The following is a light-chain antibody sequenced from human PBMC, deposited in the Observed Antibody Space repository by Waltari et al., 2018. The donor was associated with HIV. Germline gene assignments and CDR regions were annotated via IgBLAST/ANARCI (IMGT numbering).Light chain of an antibody. CDR3: CSYSGSSTFVV. J-gene: IGLJ2*01. CDR1: RSDVGSHNL. V-gene: IGLV2-23*01. CDR2: EGT. Sequence: QSALTQPASVSGSPGAAITISCTGLRSDVGSHNLASWFQQHPGRVPKLIIYEGTSRPSGVSDRFSGSKSCNTASLTISGLQADDEANYYCCSYSGSSTFVVFGGGTSLTVL.